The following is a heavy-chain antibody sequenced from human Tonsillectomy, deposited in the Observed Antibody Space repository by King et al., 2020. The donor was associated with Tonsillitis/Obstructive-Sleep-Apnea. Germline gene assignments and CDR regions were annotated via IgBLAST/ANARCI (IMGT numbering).Heavy chain of an antibody. CDR1: GFTFSTYS. V-gene: IGHV3-21*01. J-gene: IGHJ4*02. Sequence: VQLVESGGGLVKPGGSLRLSCAASGFTFSTYSMNWVRQAPGKGLEWVSSISSSSNYIYYADSVKGRFTISRDNAKNSLYLQMNSLRAEDTAVYYCARDDGGAVAGTGLGYWGQGTLAT. CDR3: ARDDGGAVAGTGLGY. CDR2: ISSSSNYI. D-gene: IGHD6-19*01.